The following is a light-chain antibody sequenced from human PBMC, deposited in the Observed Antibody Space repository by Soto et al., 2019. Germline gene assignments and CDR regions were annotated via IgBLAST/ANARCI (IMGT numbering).Light chain of an antibody. V-gene: IGKV3-15*01. CDR3: QQDNSLLWT. CDR2: GAS. Sequence: DIALTQAPATLSVSLGKRATLSCRASQSVSTKLAWYQQKFGQAPRLLIYGASTRATGIPARVSGSGSGTEFTLIISSLQSEDSAVYYCQQDNSLLWTFGQGTKVDIK. CDR1: QSVSTK. J-gene: IGKJ1*01.